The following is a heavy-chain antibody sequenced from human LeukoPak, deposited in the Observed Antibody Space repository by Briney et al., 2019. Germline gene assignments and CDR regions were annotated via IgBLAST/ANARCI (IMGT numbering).Heavy chain of an antibody. CDR1: GFTVSSNY. V-gene: IGHV3-53*01. CDR3: VQVPGGGY. D-gene: IGHD5-24*01. Sequence: GGSLRLSCAASGFTVSSNYMTWIRQAPGMGLEWVSIIYGSGSTYYADSVKGRFTISRDNSKNTLYLQVNSLRAEDTAVYYCVQVPGGGYWGQGTLVTVSS. CDR2: IYGSGST. J-gene: IGHJ4*02.